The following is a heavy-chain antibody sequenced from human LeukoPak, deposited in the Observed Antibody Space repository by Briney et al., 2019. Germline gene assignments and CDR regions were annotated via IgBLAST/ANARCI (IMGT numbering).Heavy chain of an antibody. D-gene: IGHD1-7*01. CDR2: IIPIFGTA. Sequence: SVKVSCKASGGTFSSYAISWVRQAPGQGLEWMGGIIPIFGTANYAQKFQGRVTITTDESTSTAYMELSSLRSEDTAVYYCSRDNYAGANWFDPWGQGTLVTVSS. CDR3: SRDNYAGANWFDP. V-gene: IGHV1-69*05. CDR1: GGTFSSYA. J-gene: IGHJ5*02.